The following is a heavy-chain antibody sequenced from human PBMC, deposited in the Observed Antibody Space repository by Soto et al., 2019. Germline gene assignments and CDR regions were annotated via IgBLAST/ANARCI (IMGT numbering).Heavy chain of an antibody. J-gene: IGHJ5*02. CDR1: GFTFSTYW. D-gene: IGHD1-26*01. CDR3: VRVGSGSYSWRDP. V-gene: IGHV3-74*01. CDR2: INTDGGTT. Sequence: EVQLEESGGDLAQPGGSLRLSCAASGFTFSTYWMHWVRQAPGKGLVWVSRINTDGGTTTYAESVKGRFTISRDNARNTLYLQMSSLRPEDTALYYCVRVGSGSYSWRDPWGQGTLVTVSS.